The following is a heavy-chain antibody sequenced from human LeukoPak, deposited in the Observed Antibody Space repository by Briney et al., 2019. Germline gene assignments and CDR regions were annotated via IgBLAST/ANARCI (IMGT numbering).Heavy chain of an antibody. V-gene: IGHV3-33*01. D-gene: IGHD2-2*01. CDR2: IWYDGSKK. J-gene: IGHJ4*02. CDR3: ARDNSLGFCSSTSCPPPIY. Sequence: PGGSLRLSCAASGFTFSSYGMHWVRQAPGKGLEWVAVIWYDGSKKYYGDSVKGRFTISRDNSKDTLYLQMNSLRAEDTAVYYCARDNSLGFCSSTSCPPPIYWGQGTLVTVSS. CDR1: GFTFSSYG.